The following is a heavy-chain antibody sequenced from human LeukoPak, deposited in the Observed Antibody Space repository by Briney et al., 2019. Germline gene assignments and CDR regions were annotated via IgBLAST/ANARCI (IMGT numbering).Heavy chain of an antibody. CDR3: ATVLGNYYDSSGSPFDY. D-gene: IGHD3-22*01. V-gene: IGHV1-24*01. J-gene: IGHJ4*02. CDR1: GYTLTELS. CDR2: FDPEDGET. Sequence: ASVKVSCKVSGYTLTELSMHWVRQAPGKGLEWMGGFDPEDGETIYAQKFQGRVTMTEDTSTDTAYMEPSSLRSEDTAVYYCATVLGNYYDSSGSPFDYWGQGTLVTVSS.